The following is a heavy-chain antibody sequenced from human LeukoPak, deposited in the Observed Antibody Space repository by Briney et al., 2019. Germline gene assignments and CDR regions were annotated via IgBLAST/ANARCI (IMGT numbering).Heavy chain of an antibody. D-gene: IGHD3-22*01. CDR2: INPSGGST. Sequence: ASVKVSCKASGYTSTSYYMHWVRQAPGQGLEWMGIINPSGGSTSYAQKFQGRVTMTRDTSTSTVYMELSSLRSEDTAVYYCARDSDSSGYLEYFDYWGQGTLVTVSS. CDR3: ARDSDSSGYLEYFDY. V-gene: IGHV1-46*01. J-gene: IGHJ4*02. CDR1: GYTSTSYY.